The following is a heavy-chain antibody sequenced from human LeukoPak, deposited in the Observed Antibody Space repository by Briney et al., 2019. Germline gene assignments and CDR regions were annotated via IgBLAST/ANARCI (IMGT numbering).Heavy chain of an antibody. CDR2: MNPNSGNT. CDR1: GYTFTSYD. V-gene: IGHV1-8*01. J-gene: IGHJ6*02. D-gene: IGHD3/OR15-3a*01. CDR3: GRGSPISGRNYYGMDV. Sequence: ASVKVSCKASGYTFTSYDINWVRQATGQGLEWMGWMNPNSGNTGYAQKFQGRVTMTRNTSISTAYMELSSVRSEDTAVYYCGRGSPISGRNYYGMDVWGQGTTVSVSS.